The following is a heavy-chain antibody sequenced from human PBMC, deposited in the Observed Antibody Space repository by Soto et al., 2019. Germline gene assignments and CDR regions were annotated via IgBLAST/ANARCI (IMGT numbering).Heavy chain of an antibody. CDR3: ARLHFTRYMDV. J-gene: IGHJ6*03. V-gene: IGHV4-39*01. CDR2: INHRGST. CDR1: GDSISPSSYY. Sequence: QLQLQESGPGLVKPSETLSLTCTVSGDSISPSSYYWGWIRQPPGKGLEWIGSINHRGSTYYNPSLKSRATTSVDTSKNQFSLKLSSVTAADTAVYFCARLHFTRYMDVWGKGTTVTVSS.